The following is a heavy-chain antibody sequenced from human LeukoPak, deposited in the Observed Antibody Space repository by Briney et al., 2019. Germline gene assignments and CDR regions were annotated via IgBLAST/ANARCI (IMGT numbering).Heavy chain of an antibody. V-gene: IGHV3-23*01. J-gene: IGHJ4*02. CDR1: GFTFSSYE. Sequence: GGSLRLSCAASGFTFSSYEINWVRQAPGKGLEWVSGISVSGGSTYYADSVKGRFTISRDNSKNTLYLQMNSLRAEDTAVYYCAKDPNYYGSGSYSLWGQGTLVTVSS. CDR3: AKDPNYYGSGSYSL. CDR2: ISVSGGST. D-gene: IGHD3-10*01.